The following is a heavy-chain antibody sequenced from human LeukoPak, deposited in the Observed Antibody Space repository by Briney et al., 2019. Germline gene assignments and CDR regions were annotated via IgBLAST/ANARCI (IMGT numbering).Heavy chain of an antibody. D-gene: IGHD4-23*01. CDR2: INHSGST. CDR1: GGSISSSRYY. Sequence: SETLSLTCTVSGGSISSSRYYWGWIRQPPGKGLEWIGEINHSGSTNYNPSLKSRVTISVDTSKNQFSLKLSSVTAADTAVYYCARVGGNSGGWFDPWGQGTLVTVSS. V-gene: IGHV4-39*07. J-gene: IGHJ5*02. CDR3: ARVGGNSGGWFDP.